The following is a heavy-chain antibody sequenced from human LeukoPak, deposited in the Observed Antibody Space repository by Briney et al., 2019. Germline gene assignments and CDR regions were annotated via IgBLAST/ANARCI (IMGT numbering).Heavy chain of an antibody. Sequence: GGSLRLSCAASGFTFSSYAMSWVRQAPGKGLEWVSLISASGGHTFYADSVKGRFTISRDNSKNTLYLQMDILRAEDSAIYFCAKDLPGEMASQFDYWGQGTLVTVSS. CDR2: ISASGGHT. D-gene: IGHD5-24*01. CDR1: GFTFSSYA. CDR3: AKDLPGEMASQFDY. V-gene: IGHV3-23*01. J-gene: IGHJ4*02.